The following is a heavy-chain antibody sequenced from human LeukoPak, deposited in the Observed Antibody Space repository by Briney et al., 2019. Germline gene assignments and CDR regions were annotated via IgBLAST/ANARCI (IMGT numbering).Heavy chain of an antibody. V-gene: IGHV1-2*02. CDR2: INPNSGGT. Sequence: ASVEVSCKASGYTFTGYYMHWVRQAPGQGLEWMGWINPNSGGTNYAQKFQGRVTMTRDTSISTAYMELSRLRSDDTAVYYCAKSIFGVVNFDYWGQGTLVTVSS. CDR3: AKSIFGVVNFDY. D-gene: IGHD3-3*01. CDR1: GYTFTGYY. J-gene: IGHJ4*02.